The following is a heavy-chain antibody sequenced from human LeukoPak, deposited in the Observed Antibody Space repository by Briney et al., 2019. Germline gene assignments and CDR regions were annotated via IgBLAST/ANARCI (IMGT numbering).Heavy chain of an antibody. CDR2: IYYSGST. D-gene: IGHD2-21*02. Sequence: SETLSLTCTVSGGXISSYYCSWIRQPPGKGLEWIGYIYYSGSTNYNPSLKSRVTISVDTSKNQFSLKLSSVTAADTAVYYCARHDSVGSAGYCGGDCYPFDYWGQGTLVTVSS. CDR3: ARHDSVGSAGYCGGDCYPFDY. CDR1: GGXISSYY. V-gene: IGHV4-59*08. J-gene: IGHJ4*02.